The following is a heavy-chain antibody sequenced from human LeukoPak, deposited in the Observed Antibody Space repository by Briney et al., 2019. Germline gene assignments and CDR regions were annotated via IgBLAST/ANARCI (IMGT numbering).Heavy chain of an antibody. J-gene: IGHJ6*04. D-gene: IGHD3-10*02. CDR3: AELGITMIGGV. CDR1: AFTCSSYE. V-gene: IGHV3-48*03. CDR2: ICSSGSTI. Sequence: GGSLRLSCAASAFTCSSYEMNWVRQAPGKGLEWVSYICSSGSTIYYADSVKGRFTSSRDNAKNSLYLQMNSLRAEDTAVYYCAELGITMIGGVWGKGTTVTISS.